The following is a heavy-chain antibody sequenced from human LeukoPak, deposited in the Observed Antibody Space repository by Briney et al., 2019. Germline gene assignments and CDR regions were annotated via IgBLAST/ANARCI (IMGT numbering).Heavy chain of an antibody. V-gene: IGHV4-30-4*08. Sequence: SETLSLTCTVSGGSISSGDYYWSWIRQPPRKGLEWIGYIYYSGSTYYNPSLKSRVTISVDTSKNQFSLKLSSVTAADTAVYYCARDDGCSNPRAPRYMDVWGKGTTVTVSS. D-gene: IGHD6-13*01. CDR1: GGSISSGDYY. CDR3: ARDDGCSNPRAPRYMDV. CDR2: IYYSGST. J-gene: IGHJ6*03.